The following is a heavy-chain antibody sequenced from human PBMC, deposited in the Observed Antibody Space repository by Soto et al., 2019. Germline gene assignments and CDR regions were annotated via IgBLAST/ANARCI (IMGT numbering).Heavy chain of an antibody. Sequence: QVQLVESGGGVVQPGRSLRLSCAASGFTFSSYAMHWVRQAPDKGLEWVAVISYDGSNKYYADSVKGRFTISRDNSKNTLDLQMNSLRAEDTAVYYCARPLWRDDYNWGYFDLWGRGTLVTVSS. CDR3: ARPLWRDDYNWGYFDL. J-gene: IGHJ2*01. D-gene: IGHD4-4*01. CDR2: ISYDGSNK. CDR1: GFTFSSYA. V-gene: IGHV3-30-3*01.